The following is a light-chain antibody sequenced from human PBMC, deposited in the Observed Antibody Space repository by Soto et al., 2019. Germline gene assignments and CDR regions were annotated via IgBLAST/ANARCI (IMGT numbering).Light chain of an antibody. Sequence: DIQMTQSPSTLSASVGDRVTITCRASQSISSWLAWYQQKPGKAPKLLIYDASSLESGVPSRFSGSGSGTEFTLPISILQPDDFATYYCQQYNSYPWTFGQGTKVEIK. CDR2: DAS. J-gene: IGKJ1*01. CDR1: QSISSW. V-gene: IGKV1-5*01. CDR3: QQYNSYPWT.